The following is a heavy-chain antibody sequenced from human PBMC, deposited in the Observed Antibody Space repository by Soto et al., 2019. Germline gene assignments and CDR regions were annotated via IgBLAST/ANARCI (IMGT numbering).Heavy chain of an antibody. CDR1: GFTFSTFG. CDR2: TWFDGRDS. J-gene: IGHJ3*02. V-gene: IGHV3-33*01. D-gene: IGHD2-21*01. Sequence: PGGSLRLSCAASGFTFSTFGMHWVRQAPGKGLEWVGFTWFDGRDSKFADSVKGRFTMSRDNSRNTLYLQMNNLRVEDTAVYYCARARGLGVSDIWGQGTMVTVSS. CDR3: ARARGLGVSDI.